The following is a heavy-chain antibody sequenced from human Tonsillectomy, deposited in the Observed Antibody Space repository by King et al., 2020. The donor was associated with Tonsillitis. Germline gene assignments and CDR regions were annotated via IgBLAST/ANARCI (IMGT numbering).Heavy chain of an antibody. J-gene: IGHJ4*02. CDR3: AGDLAVG. D-gene: IGHD6-19*01. V-gene: IGHV3-74*01. CDR1: GFTFSSYW. CDR2: IGTEGNST. Sequence: DVQLVESGGDLVQPGGSLRLSCAASGFTFSSYWMHWVRQAPGKGLVWVSRIGTEGNSTTYADSVKGRFTISRDNAKNTLFPQMNSLRVEDTAVYYCAGDLAVGWGQGTLVTVSS.